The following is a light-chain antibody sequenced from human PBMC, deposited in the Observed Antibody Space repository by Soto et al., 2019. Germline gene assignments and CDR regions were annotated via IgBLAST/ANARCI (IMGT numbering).Light chain of an antibody. CDR3: HQRSNGPVLT. J-gene: IGKJ4*01. CDR1: QSVSSY. Sequence: EIVLTQSPATLSLSPGERATLSCRASQSVSSYLAWYQQKPGQAPRLLIYDASNRATGIPARFSGSGSGTDFTLTISSLEPEDFAVYYCHQRSNGPVLTFGGGTKVEIK. CDR2: DAS. V-gene: IGKV3-11*01.